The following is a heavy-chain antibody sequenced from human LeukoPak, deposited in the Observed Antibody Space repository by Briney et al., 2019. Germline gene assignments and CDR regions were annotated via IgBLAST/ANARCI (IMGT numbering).Heavy chain of an antibody. D-gene: IGHD3-3*01. CDR2: INQDGSEE. J-gene: IGHJ3*02. V-gene: IGHV3-7*01. CDR3: ARDPYYDFWSDYGTEAFDI. Sequence: GGSLRLSCAASGFTFSNYWMTWVRQAPGKGLEWVAHINQDGSEEHYMDSVKARFTISRDNAKNSLYLQMNSLRAEDTAVYYCARDPYYDFWSDYGTEAFDIWGQGTMVTVSS. CDR1: GFTFSNYW.